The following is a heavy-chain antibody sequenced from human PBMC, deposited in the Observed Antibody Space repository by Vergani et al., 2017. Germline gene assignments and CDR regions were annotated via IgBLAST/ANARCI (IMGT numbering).Heavy chain of an antibody. CDR3: AKPLLPPETYYFDY. J-gene: IGHJ4*02. V-gene: IGHV4-61*01. D-gene: IGHD3-22*01. Sequence: QVQLQESGPGLVKPSETLSLTCTVSGGSVSSGSYYWSWIRQPPGKGLEWIGYIYYSGSTNYNPSLKSRVTISVDTSKNQFSLKLSSVTAADTAVYYCAKPLLPPETYYFDYWGQGTLVTVSS. CDR2: IYYSGST. CDR1: GGSVSSGSYY.